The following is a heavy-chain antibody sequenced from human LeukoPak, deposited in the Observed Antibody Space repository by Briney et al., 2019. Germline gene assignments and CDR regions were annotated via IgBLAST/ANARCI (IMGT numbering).Heavy chain of an antibody. Sequence: PGGSLRLSCVASGFTLSSYGMHWVRQAPGKGLEWVSSISSSSSYIYYADSVKGRFTISRDNAKNSLYLQMNSLRAEDTAVYYCAREAVVTALDYWGQGTLVTVSS. CDR3: AREAVVTALDY. CDR2: ISSSSSYI. CDR1: GFTLSSYG. D-gene: IGHD2-21*02. J-gene: IGHJ4*02. V-gene: IGHV3-21*01.